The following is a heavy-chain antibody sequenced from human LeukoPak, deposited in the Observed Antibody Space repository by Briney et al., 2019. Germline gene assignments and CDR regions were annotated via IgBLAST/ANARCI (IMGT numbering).Heavy chain of an antibody. Sequence: GGSLTLSCAASGFTFSGYAMTWVRQAPGQGLEWVSGNSGSGGSTYYADSVKGRFTISRDNSKNTLYLQMNSLRAEDTAVYYCAKAWKSGNFEDYWGQGTLVTVSS. CDR3: AKAWKSGNFEDY. CDR2: NSGSGGST. J-gene: IGHJ4*02. D-gene: IGHD1-26*01. V-gene: IGHV3-23*01. CDR1: GFTFSGYA.